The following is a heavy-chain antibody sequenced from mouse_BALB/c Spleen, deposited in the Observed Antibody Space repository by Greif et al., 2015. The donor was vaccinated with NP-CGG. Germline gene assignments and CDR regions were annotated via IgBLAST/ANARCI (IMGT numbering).Heavy chain of an antibody. CDR2: IDPANGNT. V-gene: IGHV14-3*02. Sequence: EVQLQQSGAELVKPGASVKLSCTASGFNIKDTYMHWVKQRPEQGLEWIGRIDPANGNTKYDPKFQGKATITADTSSNTACLQLSSLTSEDTAVYYCARAVVAPYAMDYWGQGTSVTVSS. J-gene: IGHJ4*01. D-gene: IGHD1-1*01. CDR3: ARAVVAPYAMDY. CDR1: GFNIKDTY.